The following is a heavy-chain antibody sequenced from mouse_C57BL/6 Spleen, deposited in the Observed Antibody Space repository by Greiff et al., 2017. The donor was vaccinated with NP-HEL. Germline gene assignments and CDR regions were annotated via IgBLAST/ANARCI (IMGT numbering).Heavy chain of an antibody. CDR2: ISSGGSYT. CDR1: GFTFSSYG. D-gene: IGHD4-1*02. Sequence: EVHLVESGGDLVKPGGSLKLSCAASGFTFSSYGMSWVRQTPDKRLEWVATISSGGSYTYYPDSVKGRFTISRDNAKNTLYLQMSSLKSEDTAMYYCARHPTGTDYFDYWGQGTTLTVSS. J-gene: IGHJ2*01. V-gene: IGHV5-6*01. CDR3: ARHPTGTDYFDY.